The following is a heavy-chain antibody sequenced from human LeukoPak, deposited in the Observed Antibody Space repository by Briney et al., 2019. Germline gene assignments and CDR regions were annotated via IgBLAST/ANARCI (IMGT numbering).Heavy chain of an antibody. Sequence: SETLSLTCAVSGGSISSSNWWSWVRQPPGKGLGWIGEIYHSGSTNYNPSLKSRVTISVDKSKNQFSLKLSSVSAADTAVYYCARGTGMDTAMVTKFDYWGQGTLVTVSS. CDR3: ARGTGMDTAMVTKFDY. D-gene: IGHD5-18*01. V-gene: IGHV4-4*02. CDR1: GGSISSSNW. CDR2: IYHSGST. J-gene: IGHJ4*02.